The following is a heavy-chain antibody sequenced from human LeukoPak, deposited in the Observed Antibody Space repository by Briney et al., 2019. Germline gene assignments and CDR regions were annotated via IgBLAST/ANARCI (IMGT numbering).Heavy chain of an antibody. Sequence: SETLSLTCTVSGGSISSGGYYWSWIRQHPGKGLEWIGYIYYSGSTYYNPSLKSRVTISVDTSKNQFSLKLSSVTAADTAVYYCARGFGNYYYYYMDVWGKRTTVTVSS. CDR2: IYYSGST. D-gene: IGHD3-10*01. CDR1: GGSISSGGYY. CDR3: ARGFGNYYYYYMDV. J-gene: IGHJ6*03. V-gene: IGHV4-31*03.